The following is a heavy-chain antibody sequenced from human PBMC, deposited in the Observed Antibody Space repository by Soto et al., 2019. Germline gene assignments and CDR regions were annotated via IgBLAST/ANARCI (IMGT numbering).Heavy chain of an antibody. Sequence: QVQLVQSGAEVKKPVASVKVSCKASGYTFTSYAMHWVRQAPGQRREWMGWINAGNGNTKYSQKFQGRVTITRDTSASTAYMELSSLRSEDTAVYYCARSTGSYYGWFDPWGQGTLVTVSS. CDR2: INAGNGNT. CDR1: GYTFTSYA. D-gene: IGHD1-26*01. V-gene: IGHV1-3*01. CDR3: ARSTGSYYGWFDP. J-gene: IGHJ5*02.